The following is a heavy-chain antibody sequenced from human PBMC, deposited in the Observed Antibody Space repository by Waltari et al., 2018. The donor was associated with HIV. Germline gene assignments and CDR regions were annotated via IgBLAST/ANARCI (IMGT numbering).Heavy chain of an antibody. CDR3: GRGSADYINC. CDR2: VSPEGGAP. CDR1: GYTFTRYY. D-gene: IGHD4-4*01. V-gene: IGHV1-46*03. J-gene: IGHJ4*02. Sequence: QVYLAQSGSEIKSPGASVKISCKTSGYTFTRYYIHWVGQAPGRGLHRVGVVSPEGGAPTFPPHIQDSLTLTADTSTDTAFLEMTKLTSADTAVYFCGRGSADYINCWGQGTLVIVS.